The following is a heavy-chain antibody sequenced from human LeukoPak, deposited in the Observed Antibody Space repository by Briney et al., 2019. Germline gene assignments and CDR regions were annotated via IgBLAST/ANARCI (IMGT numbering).Heavy chain of an antibody. J-gene: IGHJ4*02. CDR1: GYTFTGYY. V-gene: IGHV1-2*02. D-gene: IGHD3-10*01. CDR3: ARVGMVRADYFDY. Sequence: ASVKVSCKASGYTFTGYYMHWVRQAPGQGLEWMGWINPNSGGTNYAQKFQGRVTMTRDTSISTAYMELSGLRSDDTAVYYCARVGMVRADYFDYWGQGTLVTVSS. CDR2: INPNSGGT.